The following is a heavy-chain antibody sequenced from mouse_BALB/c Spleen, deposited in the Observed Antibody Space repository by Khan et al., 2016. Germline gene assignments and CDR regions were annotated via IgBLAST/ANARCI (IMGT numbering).Heavy chain of an antibody. CDR3: WILL. V-gene: IGHV6-6*02. Sequence: EVKLEESGGGLVQPGGPMKLSCVAPGSPFSNYWTTWVRQPPAKGLEWVAEISWKSDDYVTHYAESVKGRFTISRDDSNSSVCLQMNNLRAENTGIYYCWILLWGQGTTLTISS. J-gene: IGHJ2*01. CDR2: ISWKSDDYVT. CDR1: GSPFSNYW.